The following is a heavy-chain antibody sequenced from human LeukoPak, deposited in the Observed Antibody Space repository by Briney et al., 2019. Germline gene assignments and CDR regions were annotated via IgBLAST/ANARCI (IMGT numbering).Heavy chain of an antibody. CDR3: ARTSITMVRGVTPFDP. D-gene: IGHD3-10*01. V-gene: IGHV3-11*04. CDR1: GFTFSDYY. J-gene: IGHJ5*02. CDR2: ISSSGSTI. Sequence: GGSLRLSCAASGFTFSDYYMSWIRQAPGKGLEWVSYISSSGSTIYYADSVKGRFTISRDNAKNSLYLQMNSLRAEDTAVYYCARTSITMVRGVTPFDPWGQGTLVTVSS.